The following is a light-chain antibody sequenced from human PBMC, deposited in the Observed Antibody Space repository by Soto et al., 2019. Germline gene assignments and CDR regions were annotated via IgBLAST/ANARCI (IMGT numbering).Light chain of an antibody. CDR3: AAWDDSLSGYV. Sequence: QSVLTQPPSASGTPGQRVTISCSGSSSNIGSNYVYWYQQLPGTAPKLLIFGNNQRPSGVPDRFSGSKSGTSASLAISGLRSEDGADYYCAAWDDSLSGYVFGTGTKVTVL. CDR1: SSNIGSNY. V-gene: IGLV1-47*02. J-gene: IGLJ1*01. CDR2: GNN.